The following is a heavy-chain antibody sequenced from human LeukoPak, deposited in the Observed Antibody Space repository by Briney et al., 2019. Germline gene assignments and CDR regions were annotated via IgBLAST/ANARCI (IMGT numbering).Heavy chain of an antibody. CDR2: INPNSCGT. CDR3: ARDLGVVVPAAMYSRNYYYYYYMDV. D-gene: IGHD2-2*01. CDR1: GYTFTGYY. V-gene: IGHV1-2*02. J-gene: IGHJ6*03. Sequence: GASVKVSCKASGYTFTGYYMHWVRQAPGQGLEWMGWINPNSCGTNYAQKSQGRVTMTRDTSISTAYMELNRLRSDDTAVYYCARDLGVVVPAAMYSRNYYYYYYMDVWGKGTTVTVSS.